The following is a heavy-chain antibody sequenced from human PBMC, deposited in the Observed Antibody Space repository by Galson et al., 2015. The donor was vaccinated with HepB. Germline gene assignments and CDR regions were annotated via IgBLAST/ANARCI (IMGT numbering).Heavy chain of an antibody. V-gene: IGHV3-7*03. CDR1: GFTFNRYW. D-gene: IGHD1-26*01. CDR2: IKLDGSEK. CDR3: AKGMWELGGYYFDS. Sequence: SLRLSCAASGFTFNRYWMSWVRQAPGKGLEWVANIKLDGSEKYYVDSVKGRFTISRDNADNSLYLQMNSLRDEDTAVYYCAKGMWELGGYYFDSWGQGTRVIVSS. J-gene: IGHJ4*02.